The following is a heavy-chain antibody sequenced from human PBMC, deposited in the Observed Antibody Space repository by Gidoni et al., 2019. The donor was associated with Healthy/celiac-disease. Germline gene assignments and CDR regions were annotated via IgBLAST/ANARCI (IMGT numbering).Heavy chain of an antibody. CDR3: ARQQYSSGWYEFDY. V-gene: IGHV4-61*02. J-gene: IGHJ4*02. D-gene: IGHD6-19*01. CDR1: GGSIRSGSYY. Sequence: QVQLQESGPGLVKPSQTLSLTCTVSGGSIRSGSYYWSWIRQPAGKGLEWIGRIYTSGSTNYNPSLKSRVTISVDTSKNQFSLKLSSVTAADTAVYYCARQQYSSGWYEFDYWGQGTLVTVSS. CDR2: IYTSGST.